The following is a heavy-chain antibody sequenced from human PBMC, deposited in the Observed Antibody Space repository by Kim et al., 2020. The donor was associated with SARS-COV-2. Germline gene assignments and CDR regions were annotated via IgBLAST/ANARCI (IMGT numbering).Heavy chain of an antibody. Sequence: YNSSSVEGRFTHARDTSKNPLYLKMNRLRAGDTAVYYCAKGGVDDFVDYWGQGTLVTVSS. CDR3: AKGGVDDFVDY. V-gene: IGHV3-23*01. J-gene: IGHJ4*02. D-gene: IGHD3-3*01.